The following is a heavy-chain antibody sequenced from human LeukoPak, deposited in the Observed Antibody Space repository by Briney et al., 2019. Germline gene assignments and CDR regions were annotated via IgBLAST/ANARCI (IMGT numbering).Heavy chain of an antibody. CDR2: ISGSGGST. J-gene: IGHJ3*02. Sequence: GGSLRLSCAASGFTFSSYAMSWVRQAPGKGLEWCSAISGSGGSTYYADSVKGRFTISRDNSKNTLYLQMTSLRAEDPAVNYCAKDAATSSGYYSLDAFDIWGQGTMVTVSS. CDR3: AKDAATSSGYYSLDAFDI. D-gene: IGHD3-22*01. CDR1: GFTFSSYA. V-gene: IGHV3-23*01.